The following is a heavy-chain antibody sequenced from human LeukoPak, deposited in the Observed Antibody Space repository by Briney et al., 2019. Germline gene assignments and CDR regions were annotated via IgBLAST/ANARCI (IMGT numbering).Heavy chain of an antibody. D-gene: IGHD2-2*01. CDR3: ATQGGYCSSTSCYGSQYYYYMDV. J-gene: IGHJ6*03. Sequence: ASVKVSCKVSGYTLTELSMHWVRQAPGKGLEWVGGFDPEDGETIYAQKFQGRVTMTEDTSTDTAYMELSSLRSEDTAVYYCATQGGYCSSTSCYGSQYYYYMDVWGKGTTVTVSS. CDR1: GYTLTELS. V-gene: IGHV1-24*01. CDR2: FDPEDGET.